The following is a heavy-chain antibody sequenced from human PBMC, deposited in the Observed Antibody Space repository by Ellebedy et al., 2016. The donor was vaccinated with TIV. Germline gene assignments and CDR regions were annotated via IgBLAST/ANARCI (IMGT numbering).Heavy chain of an antibody. CDR3: AREGTGIDAFDV. CDR1: GAFVSSYY. V-gene: IGHV4-59*02. Sequence: SETLSLTXTVSGAFVSSYYWSWIRQSPEKGLEWLAYIYYNGNTNYNPSLKSRLTISLDTSNNRLSLNLTSVTPADTAIYFCAREGTGIDAFDVWGPGAMVTVSS. J-gene: IGHJ3*01. CDR2: IYYNGNT. D-gene: IGHD3-10*01.